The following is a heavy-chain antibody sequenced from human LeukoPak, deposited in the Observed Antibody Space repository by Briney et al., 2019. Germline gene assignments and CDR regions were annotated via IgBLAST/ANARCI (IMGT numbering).Heavy chain of an antibody. CDR2: INDGGGIV. Sequence: GGTLRLSCAASGFTFADYAMTWVRQAPGKGLQWVSSINDGGGIVYYADSVKGRFTISRDNSKNTLYLEMNSLRAEDTARYFCAEDPILTGFYNDGRWGQGTLVIVSS. CDR1: GFTFADYA. J-gene: IGHJ4*02. D-gene: IGHD3-9*01. CDR3: AEDPILTGFYNDGR. V-gene: IGHV3-23*01.